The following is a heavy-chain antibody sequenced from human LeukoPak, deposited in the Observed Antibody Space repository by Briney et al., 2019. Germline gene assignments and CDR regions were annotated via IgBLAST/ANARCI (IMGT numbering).Heavy chain of an antibody. V-gene: IGHV1-18*01. CDR3: ARAVTPGRIITFGGVIDSDAFDI. Sequence: GASVKVSCKASGYTFTNYGISWVRQAPGQGLEWMGWISAYNGNTNYAQKFQGRVTMTRDTSISTAYMELSRLRSDDTAVYYCARAVTPGRIITFGGVIDSDAFDIWGQGTMVTVSS. J-gene: IGHJ3*02. CDR1: GYTFTNYG. D-gene: IGHD3-16*02. CDR2: ISAYNGNT.